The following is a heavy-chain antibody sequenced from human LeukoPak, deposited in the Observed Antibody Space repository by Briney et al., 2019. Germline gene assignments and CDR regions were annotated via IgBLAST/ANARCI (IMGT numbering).Heavy chain of an antibody. J-gene: IGHJ6*03. D-gene: IGHD3-3*01. CDR1: GGSFSGYY. CDR3: ARVSDFWSGYPPSRYYYYMDV. CDR2: INHSGST. V-gene: IGHV4-34*01. Sequence: PSETLSLTCAVYGGSFSGYYWSWIRQPPGKGLEWIGEINHSGSTKNNPSLKSRVTISVDTSKNQFSLKLSSVTAADTAVYYCARVSDFWSGYPPSRYYYYMDVWGKGTTVTVSS.